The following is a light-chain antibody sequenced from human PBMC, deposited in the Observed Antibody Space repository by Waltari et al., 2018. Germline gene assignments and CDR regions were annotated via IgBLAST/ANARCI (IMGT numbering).Light chain of an antibody. J-gene: IGLJ3*02. Sequence: QSGLTQPASVSASPGQSITISCTSTSSDIGTYNYVSWYQQHPGKAHKLMIYEVSNRPQWISIRLSCSKSGNTACLTISGLQAEDEADYYCYSHTTNTLGVVGGGTKVTVL. CDR3: YSHTTNTLGV. V-gene: IGLV2-14*01. CDR2: EVS. CDR1: SSDIGTYNY.